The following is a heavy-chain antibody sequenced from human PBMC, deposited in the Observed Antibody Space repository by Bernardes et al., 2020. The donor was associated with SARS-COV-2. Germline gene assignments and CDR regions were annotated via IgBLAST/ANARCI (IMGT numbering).Heavy chain of an antibody. J-gene: IGHJ6*02. CDR1: GFTFSDFA. CDR2: ISIGGAAT. V-gene: IGHV3-23*01. Sequence: GGSLILSCAASGFTFSDFAMTWVRQAPGEGLEWVSTISIGGAATYWAHSVKGRFTVSRDDSKNTLYLQMNSLRAEDSAEYYCARDPLRYSGWFGMDVWGQGTTVTVSS. D-gene: IGHD5-12*01. CDR3: ARDPLRYSGWFGMDV.